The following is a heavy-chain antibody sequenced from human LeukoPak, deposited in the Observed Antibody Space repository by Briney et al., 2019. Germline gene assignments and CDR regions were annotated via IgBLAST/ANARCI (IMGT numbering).Heavy chain of an antibody. CDR1: TFTLSTYN. D-gene: IGHD3-9*01. Sequence: PGGSLRLSCADSTFTLSTYNMNWVRQAPGKGLEWVSYISSSGSTIYYADSVKGRFTISRDNAKNSLYLQMNSLRAEDTAVHYCARTPLRYFDWLLYKDDYWGQGTLVTVSS. V-gene: IGHV3-48*04. CDR2: ISSSGSTI. CDR3: ARTPLRYFDWLLYKDDY. J-gene: IGHJ4*02.